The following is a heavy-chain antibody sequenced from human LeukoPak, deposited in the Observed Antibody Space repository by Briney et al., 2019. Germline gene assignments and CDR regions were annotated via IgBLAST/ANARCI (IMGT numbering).Heavy chain of an antibody. Sequence: GGSLRLSCAASGFIVSNYCMGWVRQAPGKGLEWVSSISSSSSYIYYADSVKGRFTISRDNAKNSLYLQMNSLRAEDTAVYYCARDSTGDENWFDPWGQETLVTVSS. V-gene: IGHV3-21*01. CDR3: ARDSTGDENWFDP. CDR1: GFIVSNYC. J-gene: IGHJ5*02. D-gene: IGHD2-21*02. CDR2: ISSSSSYI.